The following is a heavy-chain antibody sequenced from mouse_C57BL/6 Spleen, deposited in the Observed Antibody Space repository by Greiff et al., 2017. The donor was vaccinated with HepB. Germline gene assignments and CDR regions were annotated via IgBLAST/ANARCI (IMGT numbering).Heavy chain of an antibody. V-gene: IGHV1-52*01. CDR1: GYTFTSYW. CDR2: IDPSDSET. D-gene: IGHD1-1*01. J-gene: IGHJ1*03. CDR3: ARTQPLTVGPSDWYFDV. Sequence: QVQLQQPGAELVRPGSSVKLSCKASGYTFTSYWMHWVKQRPIQGLEWIGNIDPSDSETHYNQKFKDKATLTVDKSSSTAYMQLSSLTSEDSAVYYCARTQPLTVGPSDWYFDVWGTGTTVTVSS.